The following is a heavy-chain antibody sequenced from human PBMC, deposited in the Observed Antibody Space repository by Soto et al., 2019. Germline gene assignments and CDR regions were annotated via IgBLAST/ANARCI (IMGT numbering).Heavy chain of an antibody. J-gene: IGHJ5*02. V-gene: IGHV1-24*01. CDR2: FDPEDGET. CDR1: GYTFTELS. CDR3: ATQLYLAAAGTWGFDP. D-gene: IGHD6-13*01. Sequence: ASVKVSCKVSGYTFTELSMHWVRQAPGKGLEWMGGFDPEDGETIYAQKFQGRVTMTEDTSTDTAYMELSSLRSEDTAVYYCATQLYLAAAGTWGFDPWGQGTLVTVSS.